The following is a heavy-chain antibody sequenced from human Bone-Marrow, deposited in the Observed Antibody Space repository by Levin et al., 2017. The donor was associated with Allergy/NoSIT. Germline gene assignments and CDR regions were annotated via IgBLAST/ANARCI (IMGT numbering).Heavy chain of an antibody. Sequence: GESLKISCAASGFTFSSYAMHWVRQAPGKGLEWVAVISYDGSNKYYADSVKGRFTISRDNSKNTLYLQMNSLRAEDTAVYYCARATPEYYYDSSGSDNWYFDLWGRGTLVTVSS. CDR3: ARATPEYYYDSSGSDNWYFDL. CDR2: ISYDGSNK. J-gene: IGHJ2*01. V-gene: IGHV3-30-3*01. D-gene: IGHD3-22*01. CDR1: GFTFSSYA.